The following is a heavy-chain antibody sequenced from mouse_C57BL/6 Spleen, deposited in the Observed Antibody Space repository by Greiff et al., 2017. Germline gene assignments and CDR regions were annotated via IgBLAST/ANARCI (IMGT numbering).Heavy chain of an antibody. J-gene: IGHJ4*01. CDR2: ISSGGEYI. CDR1: GFTFSSYA. Sequence: EVQLVESGEGLVKPGGSLKFSCAAFGFTFSSYAMSWVRQTLEKRLEWVAYISSGGEYIYYADTVQGRFTIFRDNARTTLYLQMSRLKSEDTAMYYRTRGANWDVSYAMDYWGQGTSVTVSS. V-gene: IGHV5-9-1*02. D-gene: IGHD4-1*01. CDR3: TRGANWDVSYAMDY.